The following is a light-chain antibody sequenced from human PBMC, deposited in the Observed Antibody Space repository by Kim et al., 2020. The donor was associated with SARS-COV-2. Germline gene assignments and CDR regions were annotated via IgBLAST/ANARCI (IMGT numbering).Light chain of an antibody. J-gene: IGKJ1*01. Sequence: ASVGDRVTLTFRARQSISSWLSSDQQKPRKAPKLLIYEASSLESGVPTRFSGSGAGTEFTLTISSLQPDDFATYYCQQYNSYSRTFGQGTKVDIK. CDR1: QSISSW. CDR3: QQYNSYSRT. V-gene: IGKV1-5*01. CDR2: EAS.